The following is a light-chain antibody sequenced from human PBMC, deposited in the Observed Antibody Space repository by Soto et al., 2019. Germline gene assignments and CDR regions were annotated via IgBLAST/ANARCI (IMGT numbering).Light chain of an antibody. V-gene: IGKV3-15*01. J-gene: IGKJ4*01. Sequence: EIVMTHIRATLSVSHGERVTLSCRASQGVGSTLAWYRQQPGQAPSLLIYDAYIRVTGGPARFSGSGSGTEFTLTISSRQSEDFAVYYCQHYKTWQLAFGGGTKVDIK. CDR3: QHYKTWQLA. CDR1: QGVGST. CDR2: DAY.